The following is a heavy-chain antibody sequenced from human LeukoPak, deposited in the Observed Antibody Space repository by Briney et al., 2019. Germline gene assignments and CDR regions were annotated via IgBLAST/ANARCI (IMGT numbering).Heavy chain of an antibody. Sequence: KPSETLSLTCAVYGGSFSGYYWSWIRQPPGKGLEWIGEINHSGSTNYNPSLKSRVTISVDTSKNQFSLKLSSVTAADTAVYYCARASTYYYDSSGYYERNTHFDYWGQGTLVTVSS. CDR2: INHSGST. CDR3: ARASTYYYDSSGYYERNTHFDY. D-gene: IGHD3-22*01. J-gene: IGHJ4*02. V-gene: IGHV4-34*01. CDR1: GGSFSGYY.